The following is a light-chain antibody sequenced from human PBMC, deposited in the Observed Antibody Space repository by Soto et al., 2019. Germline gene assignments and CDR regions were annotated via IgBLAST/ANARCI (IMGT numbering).Light chain of an antibody. CDR2: AAS. CDR3: QQSYSTPIT. CDR1: QSISSY. Sequence: DIQMTQSPSSLSASVGDRVTITCRASQSISSYLNWYRQKPGKAPKLLIYAASSLQSGVPSRFSGTGSGTDFTLTISSLQPEDFATYYCQQSYSTPITFGQGTRLGL. V-gene: IGKV1-39*01. J-gene: IGKJ5*01.